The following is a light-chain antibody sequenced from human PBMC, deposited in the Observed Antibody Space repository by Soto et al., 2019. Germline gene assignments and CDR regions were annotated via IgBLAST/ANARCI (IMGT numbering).Light chain of an antibody. Sequence: QSVLTQPPSVSGAPGQRVTLSCFGTSSSIGAGFDVHWYQQLPGSAPKLLIYGTIRRPSGVPDRFSGSRSGAVASLAITGLRAEDEADYYCQSYDSTLSEGVFGGGTKVTVL. CDR2: GTI. V-gene: IGLV1-40*01. CDR3: QSYDSTLSEGV. CDR1: SSSIGAGFD. J-gene: IGLJ2*01.